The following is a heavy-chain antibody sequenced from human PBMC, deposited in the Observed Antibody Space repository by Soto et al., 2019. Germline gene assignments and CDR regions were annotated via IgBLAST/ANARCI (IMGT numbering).Heavy chain of an antibody. CDR3: ARETAILGYCSGGSCRNDAFDI. D-gene: IGHD2-15*01. CDR2: IYYSGST. Sequence: PSETLSLTCTVSGGSVSSGSYYWSWIRQPPGKGLEWIGYIYYSGSTYYNPSLKSRVTISVDTSKNQFSLKLSSVTAADTAVYYCARETAILGYCSGGSCRNDAFDIWGQGTMVTVSS. CDR1: GGSVSSGSYY. V-gene: IGHV4-31*03. J-gene: IGHJ3*02.